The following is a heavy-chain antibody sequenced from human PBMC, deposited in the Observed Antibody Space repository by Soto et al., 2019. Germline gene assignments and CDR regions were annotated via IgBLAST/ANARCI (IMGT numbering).Heavy chain of an antibody. Sequence: PSETLSLTCAVSGGSISSGGYSWSWIRQPPGKGLEWIGYIYHSGSTYYNPSLKSRVTISVDRSKNQFSLKLSSVTAADTAVYYCASLDYYYYYMDVWGKGTTVTVSS. D-gene: IGHD3-16*01. CDR3: ASLDYYYYYMDV. CDR2: IYHSGST. CDR1: GGSISSGGYS. J-gene: IGHJ6*03. V-gene: IGHV4-30-2*01.